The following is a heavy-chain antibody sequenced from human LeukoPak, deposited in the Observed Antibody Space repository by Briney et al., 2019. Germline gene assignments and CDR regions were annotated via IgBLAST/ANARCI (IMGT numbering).Heavy chain of an antibody. Sequence: SVKVSCKASGYTFTGYYMHWVRQAPGQGLEWMGGIIPIFGTANYAQKFQGRVTITTDESTSTAYMELSSLRSEDTAVYYCAGDYCSRTSCRRNPRRFYYYMDVWGKGTTVTVSS. CDR1: GYTFTGYY. V-gene: IGHV1-69*05. CDR3: AGDYCSRTSCRRNPRRFYYYMDV. D-gene: IGHD2-2*01. J-gene: IGHJ6*03. CDR2: IIPIFGTA.